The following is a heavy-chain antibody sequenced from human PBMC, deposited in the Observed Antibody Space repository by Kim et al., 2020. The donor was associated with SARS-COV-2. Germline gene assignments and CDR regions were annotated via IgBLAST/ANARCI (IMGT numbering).Heavy chain of an antibody. CDR1: GFTFSSYS. D-gene: IGHD3-3*01. CDR3: ARLGYYDFWSGYYFDY. CDR2: ISSSSSYI. V-gene: IGHV3-21*01. Sequence: GSLRLSCAASGFTFSSYSMNWVRQAPGKGLEWVSSISSSSSYIYYADSVKGRFTISRDNAKNSLYLQMNSLRAEDTAVYYCARLGYYDFWSGYYFDYWGQGTLVTVSS. J-gene: IGHJ4*02.